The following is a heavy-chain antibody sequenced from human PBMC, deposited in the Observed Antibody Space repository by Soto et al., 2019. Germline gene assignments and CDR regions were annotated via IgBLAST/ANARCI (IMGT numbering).Heavy chain of an antibody. Sequence: GGSLRLSCAAYGFTFSSYEMNWVRQAPGKWLEWVSYISSSSSTTEYADFVKGRFTISRDNAKNSLYLQMNSLRAEDTAVYYCARGVSSLDDWGQGTLVTVSS. J-gene: IGHJ4*02. CDR3: ARGVSSLDD. V-gene: IGHV3-48*03. CDR1: GFTFSSYE. D-gene: IGHD1-26*01. CDR2: ISSSSSTT.